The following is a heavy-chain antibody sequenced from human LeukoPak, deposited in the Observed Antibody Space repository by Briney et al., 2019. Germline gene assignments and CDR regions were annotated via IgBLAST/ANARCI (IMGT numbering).Heavy chain of an antibody. J-gene: IGHJ5*02. CDR3: ASRRYSYGSNWFDP. Sequence: SETLSLTCTVSGGSISSYYWSWIRQLPGKGLEWIGYIYYSGSTNYNPSLKSQVTISVDTSKNQFSLKLSSVTAADTAVYYCASRRYSYGSNWFDPWGQGTLVTVSS. CDR1: GGSISSYY. D-gene: IGHD5-18*01. CDR2: IYYSGST. V-gene: IGHV4-59*08.